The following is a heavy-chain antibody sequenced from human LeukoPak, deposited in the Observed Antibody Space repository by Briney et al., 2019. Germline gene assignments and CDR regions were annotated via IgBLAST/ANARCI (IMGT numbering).Heavy chain of an antibody. D-gene: IGHD6-13*01. Sequence: KASETLSLTCTVSGVSISSYYWSGLRQPPGKALEWIGYIYYSGSTNYNPSLKGRVTISVDTSKNQFSLKLSSVTAADTAVYYCARDLGIAAAGDYYYYYGMDVWGQGTTVTVPS. CDR3: ARDLGIAAAGDYYYYYGMDV. CDR1: GVSISSYY. CDR2: IYYSGST. J-gene: IGHJ6*02. V-gene: IGHV4-59*01.